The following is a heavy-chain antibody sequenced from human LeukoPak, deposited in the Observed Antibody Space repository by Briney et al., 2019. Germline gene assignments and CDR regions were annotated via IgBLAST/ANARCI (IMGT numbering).Heavy chain of an antibody. D-gene: IGHD2-2*02. CDR1: GYTFTGYY. Sequence: ASVKISCKASGYTFTGYYMHWVRQAPGQGLEWMGWINPNSGGTNYAQKFQGRVTMTRDTSISTAYMELSRLRSDDTAVYYCARGVDCSSTSCYNHYYYMDVWGKGTTVTVSS. J-gene: IGHJ6*03. V-gene: IGHV1-2*02. CDR3: ARGVDCSSTSCYNHYYYMDV. CDR2: INPNSGGT.